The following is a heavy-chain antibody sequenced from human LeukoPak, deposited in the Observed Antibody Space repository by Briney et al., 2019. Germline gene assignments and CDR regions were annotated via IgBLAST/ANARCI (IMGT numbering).Heavy chain of an antibody. V-gene: IGHV4-34*01. CDR3: ARAASYDSWSGYRSPGPIDN. J-gene: IGHJ4*02. CDR2: INHSGST. D-gene: IGHD3-3*01. CDR1: GGSFSGYY. Sequence: SETLSLTCAVYGGSFSGYYWSWIRQPPGKGLEWIGEINHSGSTNYNPSLKSRVTISVDTSKNQFSLKLSSVTAADTAVYYCARAASYDSWSGYRSPGPIDNWGQGTLVTVYS.